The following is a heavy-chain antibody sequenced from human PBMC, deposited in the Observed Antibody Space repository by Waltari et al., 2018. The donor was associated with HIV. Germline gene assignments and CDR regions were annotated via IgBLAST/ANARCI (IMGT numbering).Heavy chain of an antibody. CDR2: IKDDGSEK. Sequence: EVKLMESGGGLVQSGGSLRLSCAASGFTFTTYWMSWVRQTPGKGLEWVAYIKDDGSEKYYMGSVKGRFTISRDNAKNSMFLQMNSLRAEDTAVYYCARIGTFPHNYAIDFWGQGTTVTVSS. CDR3: ARIGTFPHNYAIDF. CDR1: GFTFTTYW. J-gene: IGHJ6*02. D-gene: IGHD1-26*01. V-gene: IGHV3-7*01.